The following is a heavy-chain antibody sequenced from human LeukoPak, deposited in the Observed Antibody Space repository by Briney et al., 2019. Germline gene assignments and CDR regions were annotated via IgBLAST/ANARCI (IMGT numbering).Heavy chain of an antibody. CDR2: INTNTGNP. Sequence: ASVKVSCKASGYSFSDSGISWVRQAPGQGLEWMGWINTNTGNPTYAQGFTGRFVFSMDTPVSTAYLQISSLKAEDTAVYYCASGYRYGYYFDFWGQGTLVTVST. CDR3: ASGYRYGYYFDF. V-gene: IGHV7-4-1*02. CDR1: GYSFSDSG. D-gene: IGHD5-18*01. J-gene: IGHJ4*02.